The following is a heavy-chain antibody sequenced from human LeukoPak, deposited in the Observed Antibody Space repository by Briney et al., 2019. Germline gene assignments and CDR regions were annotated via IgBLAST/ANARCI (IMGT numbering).Heavy chain of an antibody. D-gene: IGHD3-10*01. V-gene: IGHV4-39*01. J-gene: IGHJ2*01. Sequence: SETLSLTCTLSGDSITSSDHYWVWIRQSPGKGLEWIGSVSQSGNTYYRSSLKSRVTVSIDTSKNEFSLLTSVTAADTAQYYCARHLYYSASAFWYIDLWGRGTLVIVSP. CDR1: GDSITSSDHY. CDR2: VSQSGNT. CDR3: ARHLYYSASAFWYIDL.